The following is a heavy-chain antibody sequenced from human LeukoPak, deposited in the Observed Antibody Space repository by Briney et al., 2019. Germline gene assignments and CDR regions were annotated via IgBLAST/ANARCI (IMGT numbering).Heavy chain of an antibody. Sequence: SETLSLTCAVSGGSFSGYYWTWIRQPPGKGLEWIGSIYYSGSTYYNPSLKSRVTISVDTSKNQFSLKLSSVTAADTAVYYCARDMRYCSSTSRYRYYYYGMDVWGQGTTVTVSS. J-gene: IGHJ6*02. V-gene: IGHV4-59*12. CDR2: IYYSGST. CDR1: GGSFSGYY. CDR3: ARDMRYCSSTSRYRYYYYGMDV. D-gene: IGHD2-2*01.